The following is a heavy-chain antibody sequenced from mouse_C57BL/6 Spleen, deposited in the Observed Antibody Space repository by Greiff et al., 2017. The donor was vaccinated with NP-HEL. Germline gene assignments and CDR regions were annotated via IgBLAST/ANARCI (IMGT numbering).Heavy chain of an antibody. Sequence: QVQLQQPGAELVKPGASVKMSCKASGYTFTSYWITWVKQRPGQGLEWIGDIYPGSGSTNYNEKFKSKATLTVDTSSSTAYMQRSSLTSEDSAVYYCARFYYEYDDAYFDYWGQGTTLTFSS. V-gene: IGHV1-55*01. CDR3: ARFYYEYDDAYFDY. CDR1: GYTFTSYW. J-gene: IGHJ2*01. CDR2: IYPGSGST. D-gene: IGHD2-4*01.